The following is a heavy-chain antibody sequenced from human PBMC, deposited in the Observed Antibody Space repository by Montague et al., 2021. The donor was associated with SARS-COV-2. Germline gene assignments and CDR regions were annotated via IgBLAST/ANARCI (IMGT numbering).Heavy chain of an antibody. CDR3: ASVKRGYYYGLGVSAHFGY. D-gene: IGHD3-10*01. CDR1: GGSISSYY. V-gene: IGHV4-59*01. CDR2: IYYSGST. Sequence: SETLSLTCTVSGGSISSYYWSWIRQPPGKGLELIGYIYYSGSTNYNPSLKSRVTISVDTSKNQFSLKLSSVSAADTAVSYCASVKRGYYYGLGVSAHFGYWGQGTLVTVSS. J-gene: IGHJ4*02.